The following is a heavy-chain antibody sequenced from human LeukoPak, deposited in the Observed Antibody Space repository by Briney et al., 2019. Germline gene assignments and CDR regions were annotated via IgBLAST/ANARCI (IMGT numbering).Heavy chain of an antibody. V-gene: IGHV3-7*01. CDR2: IKQDGSEK. CDR3: ARALDY. CDR1: GFTFRSYW. Sequence: GGSLRLSCAASGFTFRSYWMSWVRQAPGKGLEWVANIKQDGSEKYYVDSVKGRFTISRDNAKNSLYLQMNSLRAEDTAVYYCARALDYWGQGTLVTVSS. J-gene: IGHJ4*02.